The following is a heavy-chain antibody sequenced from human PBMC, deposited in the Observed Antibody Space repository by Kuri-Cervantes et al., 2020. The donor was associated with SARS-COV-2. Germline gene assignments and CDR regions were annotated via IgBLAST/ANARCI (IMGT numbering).Heavy chain of an antibody. V-gene: IGHV3-48*03. D-gene: IGHD3-10*01. CDR3: ASRRITMVRGVIVIPDYFDY. CDR2: ISSSGSTI. Sequence: GGSLRLSCAASGVTFSSYEMNWVRQAPGKGLEWVAYISSSGSTIYYADSVKGRFTISRDNAKNSLYLQMNSLRAEDTAVYYCASRRITMVRGVIVIPDYFDYWGQGTLVTVSS. J-gene: IGHJ4*02. CDR1: GVTFSSYE.